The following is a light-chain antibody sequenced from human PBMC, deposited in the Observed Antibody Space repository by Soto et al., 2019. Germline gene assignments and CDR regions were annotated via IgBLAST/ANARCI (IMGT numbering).Light chain of an antibody. CDR3: QQYNNWPPYT. V-gene: IGKV3-20*01. CDR1: QIITSSY. Sequence: EIVLTQSPGTLSVSPGERVTLSCRASQIITSSYLAWYRHKPGQAPRLLIHGAVSRATGIPDRVSGRGSGTDFTLTISRLEPEDSAVYYCQQYNNWPPYTFGQGTKLEIK. J-gene: IGKJ2*01. CDR2: GAV.